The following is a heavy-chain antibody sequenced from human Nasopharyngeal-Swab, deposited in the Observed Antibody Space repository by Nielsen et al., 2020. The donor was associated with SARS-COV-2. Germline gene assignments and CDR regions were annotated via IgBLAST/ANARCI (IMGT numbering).Heavy chain of an antibody. D-gene: IGHD4-11*01. CDR3: ARRAPHARNDYINSYLNF. Sequence: GESLKIPCEGSGYSLSTYWLGWVRQMPGKGLEWVGIIYPGDSDARYSPSFQDQVTISADTSTYTAYLQWSSLEPSDTAMYFCARRAPHARNDYINSYLNFWGQGTLVTVSS. J-gene: IGHJ4*02. CDR1: GYSLSTYW. CDR2: IYPGDSDA. V-gene: IGHV5-51*01.